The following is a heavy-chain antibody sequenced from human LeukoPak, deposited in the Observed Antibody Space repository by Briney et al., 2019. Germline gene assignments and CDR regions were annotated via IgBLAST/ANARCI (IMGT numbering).Heavy chain of an antibody. V-gene: IGHV3-30*03. CDR3: ARDRGAVAGAVDH. CDR2: ISYDGRNI. D-gene: IGHD6-19*01. J-gene: IGHJ5*02. CDR1: GFTFSSYG. Sequence: PGRSLRLSCAASGFTFSSYGMHWVRQAPGKGLEWVAVISYDGRNIHYADSVKGRFTISRDNSKNTLYLQMNSLRTEDTAVYSCARDRGAVAGAVDHWGQGTLVTVSS.